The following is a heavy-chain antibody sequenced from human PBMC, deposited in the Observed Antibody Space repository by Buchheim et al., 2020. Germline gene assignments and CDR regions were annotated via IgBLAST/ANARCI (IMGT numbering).Heavy chain of an antibody. CDR2: IYYSGST. CDR1: GGSISSSSYY. Sequence: QVQLQESGSGLVKPSETLSLTCTVSGGSISSSSYYWGWIRQPPGKGLEWIGSIYYSGSTYYNPSLKSRVTISVDTSKNQFSLKLSSVTAADTAVYYCARLLSFWSGYPNWFDPWGQGTL. D-gene: IGHD3-3*01. CDR3: ARLLSFWSGYPNWFDP. V-gene: IGHV4-39*01. J-gene: IGHJ5*02.